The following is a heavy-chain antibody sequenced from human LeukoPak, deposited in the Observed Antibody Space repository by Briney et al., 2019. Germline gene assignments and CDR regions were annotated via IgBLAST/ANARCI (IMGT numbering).Heavy chain of an antibody. V-gene: IGHV4-59*01. CDR3: ARGSKAAPGTFDY. CDR2: IYYTGST. Sequence: SETLSLTCTVSGVSISSYYWSWIRQPPGKGLEWIGYIYYTGSTDYNPSLKSRVAISVDTSKNQFSLKLSSVTAADTAVYYCARGSKAAPGTFDYWGQGTLVAVSS. J-gene: IGHJ4*02. CDR1: GVSISSYY. D-gene: IGHD6-13*01.